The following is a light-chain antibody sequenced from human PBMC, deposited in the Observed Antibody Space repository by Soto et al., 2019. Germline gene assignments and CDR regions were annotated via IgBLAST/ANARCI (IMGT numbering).Light chain of an antibody. V-gene: IGKV1-39*01. Sequence: DIQMTQSPSSLSASVGDRVTITCQASQSISSYLNWYQQKPGKAPKLLIYAASSLQSGVPSRFSGSGSGTDFILTISSLQPEGFATYYCQQSYSTPYTFGQGTKLEIK. J-gene: IGKJ2*01. CDR3: QQSYSTPYT. CDR1: QSISSY. CDR2: AAS.